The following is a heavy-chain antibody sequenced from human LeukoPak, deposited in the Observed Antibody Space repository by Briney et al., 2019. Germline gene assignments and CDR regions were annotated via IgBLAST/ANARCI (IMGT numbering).Heavy chain of an antibody. V-gene: IGHV3-21*01. J-gene: IGHJ4*02. CDR1: GFTFSSYS. Sequence: GGSLRLSCAASGFTFSSYSMNWVRQAPGEGLEWVSSISSSSSYIYYADSVKGRFTISRDNAKNSLYLQMNSLRAEDTAVYYCARGSAPTFDYWGQGTLVTVSS. CDR3: ARGSAPTFDY. CDR2: ISSSSSYI.